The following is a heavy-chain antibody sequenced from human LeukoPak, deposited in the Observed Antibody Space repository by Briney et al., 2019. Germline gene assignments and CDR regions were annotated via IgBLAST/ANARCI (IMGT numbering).Heavy chain of an antibody. D-gene: IGHD4-17*01. J-gene: IGHJ4*02. CDR3: AKRAVTTFSSGFRY. CDR1: GFTFSSYW. V-gene: IGHV3-7*03. CDR2: IKQDGSEK. Sequence: GGSLRLSCAASGFTFSSYWMNWVRQAPGKGLEWVANIKQDGSEKDYVDSVKGRFTISRDNAKNSLYLQMNSLRAEDTAVYYCAKRAVTTFSSGFRYWGQGTLVTVSS.